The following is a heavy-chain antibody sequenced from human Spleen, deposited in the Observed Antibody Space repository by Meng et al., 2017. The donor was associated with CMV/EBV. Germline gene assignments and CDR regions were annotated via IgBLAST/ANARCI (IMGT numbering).Heavy chain of an antibody. J-gene: IGHJ6*02. D-gene: IGHD2-2*01. CDR2: MNPNSGNT. CDR1: GYTFTSYD. CDR3: ARRLYCSSTSCYGGYGMDV. Sequence: ASVKVSCKASGYTFTSYDINWVRQATGQGLEWMGWMNPNSGNTGYAQKFQGRVTMTRDTSISTAYMELSRLRSDDTAVYYCARRLYCSSTSCYGGYGMDVWGQGTTVTVSS. V-gene: IGHV1-8*01.